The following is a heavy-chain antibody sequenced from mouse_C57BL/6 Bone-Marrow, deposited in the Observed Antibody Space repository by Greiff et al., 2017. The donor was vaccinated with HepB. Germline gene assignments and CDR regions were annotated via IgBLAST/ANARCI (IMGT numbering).Heavy chain of an antibody. CDR2: ISSGGSYT. CDR1: GFTFSSYG. V-gene: IGHV5-6*01. J-gene: IGHJ4*01. D-gene: IGHD2-5*01. Sequence: EVKLMESGGDLVKPGGSLKLSCAASGFTFSSYGMSWVRQTPDKRLEWVATISSGGSYTYYPDSVKGRFTISRDNAKNTLYLQMSSLKSEDTAMYYCARTGSNFRTYAMDYWGQGTSVTVSS. CDR3: ARTGSNFRTYAMDY.